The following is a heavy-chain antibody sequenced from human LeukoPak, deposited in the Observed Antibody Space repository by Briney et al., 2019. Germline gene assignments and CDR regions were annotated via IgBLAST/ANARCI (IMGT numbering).Heavy chain of an antibody. CDR2: ISTSNNYI. D-gene: IGHD1-26*01. V-gene: IGHV3-21*01. Sequence: GGSLRLSCAFSGFTFNNYGANWFRQAPGKRLERVSSISTSNNYIYYADSVKGRFTISRDNAKHSLYLQMDRLRVEDTAVYYCARSTRKRENEYYYYYYMDVWGKGTTVTVSS. CDR1: GFTFNNYG. J-gene: IGHJ6*03. CDR3: ARSTRKRENEYYYYYYMDV.